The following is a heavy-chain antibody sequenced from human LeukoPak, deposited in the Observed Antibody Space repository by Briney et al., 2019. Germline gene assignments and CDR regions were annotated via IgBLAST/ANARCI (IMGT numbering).Heavy chain of an antibody. CDR3: ARVGRISDY. V-gene: IGHV3-21*01. Sequence: GGSLRLSCAASGFTFSNYNMNWVRQAPGKGLEWVSSISSSSSYLYYADSMKGRFTISRDNAKNSLYLQMNSLRAEDTAVYYCARVGRISDYWGQGTLVTVSS. CDR2: ISSSSSYL. J-gene: IGHJ4*02. CDR1: GFTFSNYN.